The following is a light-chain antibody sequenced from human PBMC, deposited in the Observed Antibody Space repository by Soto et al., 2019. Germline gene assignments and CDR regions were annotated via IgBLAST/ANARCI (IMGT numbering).Light chain of an antibody. CDR2: AAS. J-gene: IGKJ1*01. CDR3: QQTYIAPRA. CDR1: QSIDTY. V-gene: IGKV1-39*01. Sequence: DIQLTQSPSSLSASVGDRVTITCRASQSIDTYIHWYQEKPGKVPKLLIYAASSLASGVPSRFSGSGSGAVFTLTISSLQPEDFATYYCQQTYIAPRAFGQGT.